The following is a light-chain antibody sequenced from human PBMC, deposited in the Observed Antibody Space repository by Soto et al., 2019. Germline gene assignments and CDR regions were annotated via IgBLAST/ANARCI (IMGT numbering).Light chain of an antibody. V-gene: IGKV1-5*03. CDR1: QSINSW. CDR3: QQYRKYSLT. CDR2: KAS. J-gene: IGKJ4*01. Sequence: DIQMTQSPSTLSASVGDRVTITCRASQSINSWLAWYQQQPGKAPKLLIYKASRLESGVPSRFSGSGSGTEFTLTISGLQPDDFATSYCQQYRKYSLTFGGGTRVEIK.